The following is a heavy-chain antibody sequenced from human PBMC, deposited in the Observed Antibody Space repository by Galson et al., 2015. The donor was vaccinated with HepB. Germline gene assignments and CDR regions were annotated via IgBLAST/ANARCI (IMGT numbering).Heavy chain of an antibody. D-gene: IGHD3-22*01. J-gene: IGHJ6*03. V-gene: IGHV1-18*01. Sequence: SVKVSCKASGYTFTSYGISWVRQAPGQGLEWMGWISAYNGNTNYEQKLQGRVTMTTDTSTSTAYMELRSLRSDDTAVYYCARDPVIRYYYDGLGYRPYYYMDVCGKGTTVIVSS. CDR1: GYTFTSYG. CDR2: ISAYNGNT. CDR3: ARDPVIRYYYDGLGYRPYYYMDV.